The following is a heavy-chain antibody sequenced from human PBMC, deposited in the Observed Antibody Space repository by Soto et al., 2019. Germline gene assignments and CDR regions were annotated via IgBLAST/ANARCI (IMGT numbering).Heavy chain of an antibody. CDR1: GDSISGRSYY. V-gene: IGHV4-39*01. J-gene: IGHJ5*02. Sequence: SEPLSLTCTVTGDSISGRSYYWTWIRQPPGQGLEWIGSMYYSGTTYYNPSLKSRVTMSVDTSKNQFSLRLSSVTAADTAVYYCATYSTSTGWFDPWGQGTLVTVSS. CDR2: MYYSGTT. CDR3: ATYSTSTGWFDP. D-gene: IGHD6-6*01.